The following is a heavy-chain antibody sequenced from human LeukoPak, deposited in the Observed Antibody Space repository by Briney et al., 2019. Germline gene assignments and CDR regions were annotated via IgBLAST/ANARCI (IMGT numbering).Heavy chain of an antibody. D-gene: IGHD2-21*02. V-gene: IGHV3-23*01. Sequence: GGSLRLSCAASGFTFSSYAMSWVRQAPGKGLEWVSAISGSGGSTYYADSVKGRFTISRDNSKNTLYLQMNSLRAEDTAVYYCARDLSPWTMTAVPDYWGQGTLVTVSS. J-gene: IGHJ4*02. CDR2: ISGSGGST. CDR3: ARDLSPWTMTAVPDY. CDR1: GFTFSSYA.